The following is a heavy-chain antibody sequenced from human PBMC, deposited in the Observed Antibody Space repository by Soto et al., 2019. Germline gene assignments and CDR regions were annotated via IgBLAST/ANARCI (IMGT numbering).Heavy chain of an antibody. J-gene: IGHJ3*02. CDR3: AKGLLAIVGTTLPRDAFNI. CDR1: GFSFTTYV. Sequence: GGSLRLSCAASGFSFTTYVMHWVGQAPGKGLEWVAVISHDGSYKYYGDAVKGRFTISRDTSKNAVYLERNSLRPEDTAVYYCAKGLLAIVGTTLPRDAFNIWGQGTMVTVSS. CDR2: ISHDGSYK. V-gene: IGHV3-30*18. D-gene: IGHD1-26*01.